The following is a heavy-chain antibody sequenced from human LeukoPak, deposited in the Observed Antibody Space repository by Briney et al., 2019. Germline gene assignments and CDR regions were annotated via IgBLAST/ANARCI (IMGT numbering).Heavy chain of an antibody. D-gene: IGHD6-13*01. CDR3: ARLGIAAAEGRYFDL. CDR1: GLSFSGYY. CDR2: INHSGST. Sequence: SETLSLTCAVYGLSFSGYYWSWIRQPPGKGLEWIGEINHSGSTNYNPAFKKRVTISVDTTKNQFFLKLSTIPSADTAVDYCARLGIAAAEGRYFDLWGRGTLVTVSS. J-gene: IGHJ2*01. V-gene: IGHV4-34*01.